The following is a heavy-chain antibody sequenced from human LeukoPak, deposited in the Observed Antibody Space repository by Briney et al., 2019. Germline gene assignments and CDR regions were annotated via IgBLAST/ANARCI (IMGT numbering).Heavy chain of an antibody. D-gene: IGHD1-26*01. V-gene: IGHV3-11*04. CDR1: GFTFSDYY. CDR3: ARREGGFYSWGIAY. CDR2: ISSSGSTI. Sequence: GGSLRLSCAASGFTFSDYYMSWIRQAPGKGLEWLSYISSSGSTIYYADSVKGRFTMSRDNAKNSLNLQMNSLRAEDTAVYYCARREGGFYSWGIAYWGQGTLVTVSS. J-gene: IGHJ4*02.